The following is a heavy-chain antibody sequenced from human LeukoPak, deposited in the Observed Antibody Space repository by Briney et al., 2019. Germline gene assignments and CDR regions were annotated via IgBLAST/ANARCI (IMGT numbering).Heavy chain of an antibody. CDR2: ISGSGGST. CDR1: GFTFSSYA. J-gene: IGHJ4*02. CDR3: AKNKWFGEFGPKFDH. D-gene: IGHD3-10*01. Sequence: PGGSLRLSCAASGFTFSSYAMSWVRQAPGKGLEWVSAISGSGGSTYYADSVKGRFTISRDNSKNTLCLQMNSLRAQDTAVYYCAKNKWFGEFGPKFDHWGPGTLVPLSS. V-gene: IGHV3-23*01.